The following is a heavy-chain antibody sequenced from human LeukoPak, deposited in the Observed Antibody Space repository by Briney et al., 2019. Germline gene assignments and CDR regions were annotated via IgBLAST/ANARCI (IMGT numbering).Heavy chain of an antibody. CDR3: TRDYGDN. CDR1: GGSTSSDY. V-gene: IGHV4-4*07. CDR2: ISTGGST. J-gene: IGHJ4*02. Sequence: PSETLPLTCTDSGGSTSSDYCSSILQPGGKGVEWIGRISTGGSTNYNPSLKSRVTMSVDTSKNQFSLKLKSVTTADTAVYYCTRDYGDNWGQGTLVTVSS. D-gene: IGHD4-17*01.